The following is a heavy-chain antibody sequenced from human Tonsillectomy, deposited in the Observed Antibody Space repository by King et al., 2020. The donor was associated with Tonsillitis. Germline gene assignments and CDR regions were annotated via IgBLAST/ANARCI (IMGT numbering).Heavy chain of an antibody. CDR1: GFTFSSYW. V-gene: IGHV3-74*01. CDR3: AREYYDFWSGYYFDY. D-gene: IGHD3-3*01. J-gene: IGHJ4*02. Sequence: VQLVESGGGLVQPGGSLRLSCAASGFTFSSYWMRWVRQAPGKGLVWVSRIKSDGSSTSYADSVKGRFTISRDNAKNTLYLQMNSLRAEDTAVYYCAREYYDFWSGYYFDYWGQGTLVTVSS. CDR2: IKSDGSST.